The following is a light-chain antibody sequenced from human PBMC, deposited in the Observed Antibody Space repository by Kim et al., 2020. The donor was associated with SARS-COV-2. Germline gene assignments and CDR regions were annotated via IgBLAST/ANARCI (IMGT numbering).Light chain of an antibody. CDR1: NTDIGYSDY. Sequence: GQSFPSSCTGSNTDIGYSDYVSWYQQYPGKAPKLILFDVSTRPSGVSNRFFGSKSGNTASLTISGLQPEDEADYHCSSSTSSRTVVFGGGTQLTVL. J-gene: IGLJ3*02. CDR2: DVS. V-gene: IGLV2-14*03. CDR3: SSSTSSRTVV.